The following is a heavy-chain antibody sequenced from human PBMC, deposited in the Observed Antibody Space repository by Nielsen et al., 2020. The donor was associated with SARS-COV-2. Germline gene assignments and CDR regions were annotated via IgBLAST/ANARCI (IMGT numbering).Heavy chain of an antibody. CDR2: ITNDERGT. CDR3: ARLNSAYAA. J-gene: IGHJ5*02. V-gene: IGHV3-74*01. CDR1: GFTFSSSH. D-gene: IGHD5-12*01. Sequence: GESLKISCAASGFTFSSSHMHWVRQAPGKGLVWVSRITNDERGTTYADSVKGRFTISRDNAKNTLYLQMNSLRAEDTAVYYCARLNSAYAAWGQGTLVTVSS.